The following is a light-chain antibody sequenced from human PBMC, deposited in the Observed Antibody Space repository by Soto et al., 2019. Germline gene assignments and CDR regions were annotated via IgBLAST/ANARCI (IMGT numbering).Light chain of an antibody. J-gene: IGKJ4*02. CDR2: DAS. CDR1: QCINAR. V-gene: IGKV3-11*01. Sequence: IVLTLSPASLSSFPGDRVTLSCRSSQCINARXARYKHRTFQAPRLLIYDASXRATGIPARFSGSGSGTDFTLTISSLEPEDFAVAYCQQGSNWPPRLTFGGGTKVDIK. CDR3: QQGSNWPPRLT.